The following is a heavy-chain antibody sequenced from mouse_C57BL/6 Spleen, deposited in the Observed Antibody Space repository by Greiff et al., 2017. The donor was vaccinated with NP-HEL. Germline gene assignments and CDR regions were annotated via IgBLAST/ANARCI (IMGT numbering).Heavy chain of an antibody. CDR3: ARAITTVVATDY. Sequence: QVQLQQPGAELVMPGASVKLSCKASGYTFTSYWMHWVKQRPGQGLEWIGEIDPSDSYTTYNQKFKGKSTLTVDKSSSTAYMQLSSLTSEDSAVYYCARAITTVVATDYWGQGTTLTVSS. V-gene: IGHV1-69*01. CDR1: GYTFTSYW. CDR2: IDPSDSYT. J-gene: IGHJ2*01. D-gene: IGHD1-1*01.